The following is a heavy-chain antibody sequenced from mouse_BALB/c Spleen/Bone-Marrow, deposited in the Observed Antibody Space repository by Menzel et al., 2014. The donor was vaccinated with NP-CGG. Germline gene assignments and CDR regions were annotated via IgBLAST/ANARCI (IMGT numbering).Heavy chain of an antibody. Sequence: EVHLVESGGGLVQPGGSRKLSCAASGFTFSSFGMHWVRQAPEKGLEWVAYISSSSSPIFYADTVKGRFTISRDNPKNTLFLQMTSLRSEDTAMYYCTRGGNWEDFDYWGQGTTLTVSS. CDR1: GFTFSSFG. J-gene: IGHJ2*01. CDR2: ISSSSSPI. D-gene: IGHD4-1*01. V-gene: IGHV5-17*02. CDR3: TRGGNWEDFDY.